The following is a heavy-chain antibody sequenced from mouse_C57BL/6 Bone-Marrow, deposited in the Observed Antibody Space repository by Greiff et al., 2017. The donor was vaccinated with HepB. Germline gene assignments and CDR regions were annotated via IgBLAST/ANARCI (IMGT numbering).Heavy chain of an antibody. CDR3: ARAYYGSSYGFDY. CDR1: GYTFTSYG. CDR2: IYPRSGNT. J-gene: IGHJ2*01. D-gene: IGHD1-1*01. V-gene: IGHV1-81*01. Sequence: VQLQQSGAELARPGASVKLSCKASGYTFTSYGISWVKQRTGQGLEWIGEIYPRSGNTYYNEKFKGKATLTADKSTSTAYMELRSLTSEDSAVYFCARAYYGSSYGFDYWGQGTTLTVSS.